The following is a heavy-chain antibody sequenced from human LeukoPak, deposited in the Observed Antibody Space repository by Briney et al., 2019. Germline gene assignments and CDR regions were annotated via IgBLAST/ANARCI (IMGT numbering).Heavy chain of an antibody. CDR3: AREGVGDYVWGSYNY. Sequence: PSETLSLTCTVSGGSISSSSYYWSWIRQPPGKGLEWIGYIYTSGSTNYNPSLKSRVTISVDTSKNQFSLKLSSVTAADTAVYYCAREGVGDYVWGSYNYWGQGTLVTVSS. J-gene: IGHJ4*02. V-gene: IGHV4-61*01. CDR2: IYTSGST. D-gene: IGHD3-16*01. CDR1: GGSISSSSYY.